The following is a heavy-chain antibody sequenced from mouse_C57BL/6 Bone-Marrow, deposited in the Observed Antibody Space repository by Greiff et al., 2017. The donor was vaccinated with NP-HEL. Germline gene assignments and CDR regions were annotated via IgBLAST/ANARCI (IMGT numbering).Heavy chain of an antibody. CDR1: GFTFSDYG. J-gene: IGHJ4*01. CDR2: ISSGSSTI. V-gene: IGHV5-17*01. Sequence: EVHLVESGGGLVKPGGSLKLSCAASGFTFSDYGMHWVRQAPEKGLEWVAYISSGSSTIYYADTVKGRFTISRDNAKNTLFLQMTSLRYEDTAMSYCVTGPYALDYWGQGTAVTVAA. CDR3: VTGPYALDY.